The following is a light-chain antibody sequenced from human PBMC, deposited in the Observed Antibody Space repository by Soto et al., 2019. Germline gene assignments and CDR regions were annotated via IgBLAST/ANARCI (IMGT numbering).Light chain of an antibody. CDR3: QQSSTTPIT. V-gene: IGKV1-39*01. J-gene: IGKJ5*01. CDR2: AAS. CDR1: QSISTY. Sequence: DIQMTQSPSSLSASVGDRVTITCRASQSISTYLNWYQQKPGKAPKLLIYAASSLQSGVPSRFSGSGSGTEFTLTIGSLEPEDFGAYYCQQSSTTPITFGQGTRLESK.